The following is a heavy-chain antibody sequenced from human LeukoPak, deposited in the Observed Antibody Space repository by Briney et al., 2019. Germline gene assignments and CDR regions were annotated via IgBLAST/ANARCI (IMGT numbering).Heavy chain of an antibody. Sequence: GGSLRLSCAASGFTVSSNYMSWVRQAPGKGLEWVSSISGSGGSTYYADSVKGRFTISRDNSKNTLYLQMNSLRAEDTAVYYCAKEGYVTGAHFDYWGQGTLVTVSS. J-gene: IGHJ4*02. V-gene: IGHV3-23*01. CDR2: ISGSGGST. CDR3: AKEGYVTGAHFDY. CDR1: GFTVSSNY. D-gene: IGHD1-20*01.